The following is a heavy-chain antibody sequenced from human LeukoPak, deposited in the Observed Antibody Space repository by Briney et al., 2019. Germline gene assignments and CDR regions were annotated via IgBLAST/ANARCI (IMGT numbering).Heavy chain of an antibody. CDR2: MNPNSGNT. Sequence: ASVKVSCKASGYTFTSYDINWVRQATGQGLEWMGWMNPNSGNTGYAQKFQGRVTITRNTSISTAYMELSSPRSEDTAVYYCARATRHYYYMDVWGKGTTVTVSS. J-gene: IGHJ6*03. CDR3: ARATRHYYYMDV. V-gene: IGHV1-8*03. CDR1: GYTFTSYD.